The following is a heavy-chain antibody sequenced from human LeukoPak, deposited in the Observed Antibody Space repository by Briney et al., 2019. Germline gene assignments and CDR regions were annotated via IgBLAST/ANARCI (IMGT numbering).Heavy chain of an antibody. Sequence: GSLRLSCAASGFTFNPYAMSWVRQAPGKGLEWVASIGGVGDRTYYADSVKGRFTISRDNSKDTLFLQMNSLKVDDTALYYCAKASRQAAVASPLDYWGQGSLVTVSS. CDR1: GFTFNPYA. V-gene: IGHV3-23*01. CDR3: AKASRQAAVASPLDY. D-gene: IGHD6-19*01. J-gene: IGHJ4*02. CDR2: IGGVGDRT.